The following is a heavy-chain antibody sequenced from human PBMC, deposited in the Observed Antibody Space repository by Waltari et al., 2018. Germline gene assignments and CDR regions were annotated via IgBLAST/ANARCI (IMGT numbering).Heavy chain of an antibody. Sequence: QVQLQQWGAGLLKPSETLSLTCAVYGGSFSGYYWSWIRQPPGKGLEWIGEINHSGSTNYNPSLRSQVTMTTDTSTSTAYMELRSLRSDDTAVYYCARDRRDYVWGSYRPLDYWGQGTLVTVSS. CDR2: INHSGST. CDR1: GGSFSGYY. V-gene: IGHV4-34*01. J-gene: IGHJ4*02. D-gene: IGHD3-16*02. CDR3: ARDRRDYVWGSYRPLDY.